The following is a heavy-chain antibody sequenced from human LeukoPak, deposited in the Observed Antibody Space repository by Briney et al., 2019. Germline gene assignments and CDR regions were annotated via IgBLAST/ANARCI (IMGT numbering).Heavy chain of an antibody. CDR2: FNGDGVNT. Sequence: GGSLRLSCAASGFAFTISSMSWVRQAPGKGLEWVSTFNGDGVNTYYTGSVWGRFTISRDNSKNTLYLQMNSLRAEDTAVYYCAKDIVGSSRDWGQGTLVTVSS. V-gene: IGHV3-23*01. CDR1: GFAFTISS. CDR3: AKDIVGSSRD. J-gene: IGHJ4*02. D-gene: IGHD6-6*01.